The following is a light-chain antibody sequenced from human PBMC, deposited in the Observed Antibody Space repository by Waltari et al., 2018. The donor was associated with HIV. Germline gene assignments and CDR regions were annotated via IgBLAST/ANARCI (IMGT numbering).Light chain of an antibody. J-gene: IGLJ3*02. CDR1: SSNIGANYD. CDR3: QSYDTGLSGSV. CDR2: GNH. V-gene: IGLV1-40*01. Sequence: QSVLTQPPSVSGAPGQAVTISCTGSSSNIGANYDVHWYHQLPGKAPKLLLTGNHWRPSGVPERFSGSRSGTSAFLAITGLQSDDEGDYFCQSYDTGLSGSVFGGGTKLTVL.